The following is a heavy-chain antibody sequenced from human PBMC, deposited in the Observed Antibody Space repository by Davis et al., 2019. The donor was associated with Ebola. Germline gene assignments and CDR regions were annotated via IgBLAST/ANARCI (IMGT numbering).Heavy chain of an antibody. V-gene: IGHV4-31*03. CDR1: GGSISSGGYY. Sequence: MPSETLSLTCTVSGGSISSGGYYWSWIRQHPGKGLEWIGYIYYSGSTYYNPSLKSRVTISVDTPKNQFSLKLSSVTAADTAVYYCARPVFYYGMDVWGQGTTVTVSS. CDR2: IYYSGST. CDR3: ARPVFYYGMDV. J-gene: IGHJ6*02.